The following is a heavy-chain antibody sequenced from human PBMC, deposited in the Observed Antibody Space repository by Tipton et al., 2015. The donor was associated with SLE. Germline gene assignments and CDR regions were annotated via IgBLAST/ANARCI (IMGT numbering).Heavy chain of an antibody. CDR3: ARGLWFLKLGYYYYFRGV. J-gene: IGHJ6*03. D-gene: IGHD3-10*01. Sequence: TLSLTCAVYGGSFSRYDSSCIPQPPAHGPELVVEFNHRVTTNYNPSLKSRVSISVDTSKNQFSLKVSSVTAADTAVYYCARGLWFLKLGYYYYFRGVRDKGTTVTVSS. CDR1: GGSFSRYD. V-gene: IGHV4-34*01. CDR2: FNHRVTT.